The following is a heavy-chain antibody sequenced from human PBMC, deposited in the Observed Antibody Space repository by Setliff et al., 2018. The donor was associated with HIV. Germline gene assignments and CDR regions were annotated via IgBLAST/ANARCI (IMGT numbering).Heavy chain of an antibody. Sequence: GASVKVSCKTSGGTFSSYAISWVRQAPGQGLEWMGGIIPIFGTANYAQKFQGRVTITTDESTSTAYMELSSLRSEDTAVYYCARGGGYYAPLVYWGQGTLVTVSS. J-gene: IGHJ4*02. CDR2: IIPIFGTA. D-gene: IGHD3-22*01. CDR1: GGTFSSYA. CDR3: ARGGGYYAPLVY. V-gene: IGHV1-69*05.